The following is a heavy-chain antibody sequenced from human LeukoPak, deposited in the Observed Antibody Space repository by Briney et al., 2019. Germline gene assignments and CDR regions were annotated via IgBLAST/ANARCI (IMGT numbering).Heavy chain of an antibody. CDR2: MNPNIGNT. V-gene: IGHV1-8*01. D-gene: IGHD3-3*01. J-gene: IGHJ4*01. Sequence: GASVKVSSKASGYTFTSYDINWGRQATGQGLKWMGWMNPNIGNTGYAQKFQGRVTMTRNTSISTAYMELRSLRSEDTAVYYCARGGTWYYDFWSGYPPDYWGQGTLVTVSS. CDR1: GYTFTSYD. CDR3: ARGGTWYYDFWSGYPPDY.